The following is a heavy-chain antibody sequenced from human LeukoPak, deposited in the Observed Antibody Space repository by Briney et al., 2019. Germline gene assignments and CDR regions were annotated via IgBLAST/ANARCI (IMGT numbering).Heavy chain of an antibody. CDR1: GFTLSSYA. CDR3: ARVIEGDILTGYIYYMDV. J-gene: IGHJ6*03. CDR2: INGSGGST. D-gene: IGHD3-9*01. Sequence: GGSLRLSCAASGFTLSSYAMSWVRQSPGKGLEWVSSINGSGGSTYYADSVKGRFTNSRDNANNSLYLQMNSLRAEDTAVYYCARVIEGDILTGYIYYMDVWGKGTTVTVSS. V-gene: IGHV3-23*01.